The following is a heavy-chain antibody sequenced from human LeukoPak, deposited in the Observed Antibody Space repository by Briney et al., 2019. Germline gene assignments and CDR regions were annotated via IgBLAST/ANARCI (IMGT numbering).Heavy chain of an antibody. CDR2: IYYSGST. CDR1: GGSTSSYY. J-gene: IGHJ4*02. Sequence: PSETLSLTCTVSGGSTSSYYWSWIRQPPGKGLEWIGYIYYSGSTNYNPSLKSRVTISVDTSKNQFTLKLSSVTAADTAVYYCARGRYGWLPFDYWGQGTLVTVSS. V-gene: IGHV4-59*01. D-gene: IGHD3-16*01. CDR3: ARGRYGWLPFDY.